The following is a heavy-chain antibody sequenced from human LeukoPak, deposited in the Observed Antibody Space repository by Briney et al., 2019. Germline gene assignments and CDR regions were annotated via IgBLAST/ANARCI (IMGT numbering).Heavy chain of an antibody. CDR3: ATWSGYYYYYYGMDV. CDR1: GFIFTNYW. D-gene: IGHD3-3*01. V-gene: IGHV5-51*01. J-gene: IGHJ6*02. CDR2: MYPGDSDT. Sequence: GESLKISCKGSGFIFTNYWIGWVRQMPGKGLEWMGIMYPGDSDTRYSPSFQGQVTISADKSISTAYLQWSSLKASDTAMYYCATWSGYYYYYYGMDVWGQGTTVTVSS.